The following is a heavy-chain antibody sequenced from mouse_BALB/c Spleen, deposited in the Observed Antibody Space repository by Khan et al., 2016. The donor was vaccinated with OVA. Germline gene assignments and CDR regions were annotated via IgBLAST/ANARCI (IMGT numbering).Heavy chain of an antibody. V-gene: IGHV3-6*02. CDR2: ISYDGSN. D-gene: IGHD1-2*01. J-gene: IGHJ3*01. Sequence: EVQLVESGPGLVKPSQSLSLTCSVTGYSITSGYYWNWIRQFPGNKLEWMGYISYDGSNNYNPSLKNRISITRDTSENQFFLTLNSVTTEDTATYYSTRYKNYYGYLAYWGQGTLVTVSA. CDR1: GYSITSGYY. CDR3: TRYKNYYGYLAY.